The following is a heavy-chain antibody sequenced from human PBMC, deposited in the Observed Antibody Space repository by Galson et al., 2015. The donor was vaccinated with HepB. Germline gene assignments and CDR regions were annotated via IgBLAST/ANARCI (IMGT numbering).Heavy chain of an antibody. CDR1: GFTFSSYG. CDR3: ANNNFDY. D-gene: IGHD2/OR15-2a*01. J-gene: IGHJ4*02. Sequence: SLRLSCAASGFTFSSYGIHGVRQAAVKGLAWVAVMSYDGSNKYYADSVKGRFTTSRDNSRNTLDLQMNSLRAEDTDVYYCANNNFDYWGQGTPVTVSA. CDR2: MSYDGSNK. V-gene: IGHV3-30*18.